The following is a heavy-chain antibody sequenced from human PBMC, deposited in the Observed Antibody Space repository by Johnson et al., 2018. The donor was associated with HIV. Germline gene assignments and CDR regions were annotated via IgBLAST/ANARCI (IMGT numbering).Heavy chain of an antibody. CDR1: GFTFSSNG. D-gene: IGHD1-26*01. J-gene: IGHJ3*02. CDR2: IRYDGSNK. Sequence: QVQLVESGGGVVQPGGSLRLSCAASGFTFSSNGMHWVRQAPGKGLEWVAFIRYDGSNKYYSDSVKGRFTISRDNSKNTLYLQMNSLRPEDTAVYYCAKDQLVGATYAAFDIWGQGTMVTVSS. V-gene: IGHV3-30*02. CDR3: AKDQLVGATYAAFDI.